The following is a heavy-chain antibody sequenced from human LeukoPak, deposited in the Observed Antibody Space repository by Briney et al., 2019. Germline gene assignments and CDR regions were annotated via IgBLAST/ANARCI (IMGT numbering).Heavy chain of an antibody. J-gene: IGHJ4*02. Sequence: PGGSLRLSCAASGFTFSSYEMNWVRQAPGKGLEWVSYITGGSSIIYYADSVKGRFTSSRDNAKNSLYLQMNSLRAEDTAVYYCARGGSYDYSDYWGQGTLVTVSS. V-gene: IGHV3-48*01. CDR2: ITGGSSII. D-gene: IGHD1-26*01. CDR1: GFTFSSYE. CDR3: ARGGSYDYSDY.